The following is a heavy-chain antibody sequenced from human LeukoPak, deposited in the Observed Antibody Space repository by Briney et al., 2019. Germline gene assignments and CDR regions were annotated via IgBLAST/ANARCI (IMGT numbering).Heavy chain of an antibody. Sequence: GGSLRLSCVVSGFTFDSYWMHWVRQAPGKGLMWVSRISGDGGTINYADSVKGRFTISRDNAKNSLYLQMNSLRAEDTASYYCARAPGVVIRYYYMDIWGKGTTVTVSS. D-gene: IGHD3-3*01. CDR3: ARAPGVVIRYYYMDI. CDR1: GFTFDSYW. J-gene: IGHJ6*03. CDR2: ISGDGGTI. V-gene: IGHV3-74*01.